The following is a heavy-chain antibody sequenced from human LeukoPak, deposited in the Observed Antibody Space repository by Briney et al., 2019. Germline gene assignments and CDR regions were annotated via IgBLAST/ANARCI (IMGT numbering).Heavy chain of an antibody. J-gene: IGHJ6*03. CDR1: GFTFSNAW. V-gene: IGHV3-15*01. CDR3: ATGGYYMDF. CDR2: IKSKPAGGTI. Sequence: GGSLTLSCACSGFTFSNAWMNWVRQPPGKGLEWLGRIKSKPAGGTIDYAAPVKGRFTISRDDSKSTVFLQMNSLKTEDTAVYYCATGGYYMDFWGKGTTVTVSS.